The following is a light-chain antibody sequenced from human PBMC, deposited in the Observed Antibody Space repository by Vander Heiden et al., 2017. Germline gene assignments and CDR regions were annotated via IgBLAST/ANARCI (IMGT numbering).Light chain of an antibody. CDR1: QGISSY. CDR2: AAS. J-gene: IGKJ3*01. CDR3: QQLNSYPLIT. Sequence: DIQLTQSPSFLSASVGDRVTITCRASQGISSYLAWYQQKPGKAPKLLIYAASTLQRGVPSRFSGSGSGTEFTLKISSLQPEDFATYYCQQLNSYPLITFGPGTKVDIK. V-gene: IGKV1-9*01.